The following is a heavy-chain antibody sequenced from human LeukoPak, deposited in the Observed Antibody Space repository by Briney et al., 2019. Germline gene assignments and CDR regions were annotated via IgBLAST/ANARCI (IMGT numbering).Heavy chain of an antibody. D-gene: IGHD3-22*01. CDR2: MNPNSGNT. V-gene: IGHV1-8*01. Sequence: ASVKVFCKASGYTFTSYDINWVRQATGQGLEWMGWMNPNSGNTGYAQKFQGRVTMTRNTSISTAYMELSSLRSDDTAVYYCARGGLWDSSGYYLFDYWGQGTLVTVSS. CDR1: GYTFTSYD. J-gene: IGHJ4*02. CDR3: ARGGLWDSSGYYLFDY.